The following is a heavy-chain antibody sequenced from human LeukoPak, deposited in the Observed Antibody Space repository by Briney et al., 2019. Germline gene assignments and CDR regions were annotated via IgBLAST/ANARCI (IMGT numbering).Heavy chain of an antibody. J-gene: IGHJ4*02. CDR1: GLTFTNYV. CDR2: ISMSGRDT. Sequence: GGSLRLSCAASGLTFTNYVMNWVRQAPGKGLEWVSTISMSGRDTYYADFVKGRFTISSDNSKSTLYLQMHSLRAEDTALYFCARVTRGYNYGPIDDWGQGTLVTVSP. D-gene: IGHD5-18*01. V-gene: IGHV3-23*01. CDR3: ARVTRGYNYGPIDD.